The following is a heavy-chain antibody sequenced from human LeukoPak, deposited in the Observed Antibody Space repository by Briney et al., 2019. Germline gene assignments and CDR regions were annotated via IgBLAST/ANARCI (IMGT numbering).Heavy chain of an antibody. CDR1: GFTFSSYG. D-gene: IGHD5-18*01. V-gene: IGHV3-30*18. Sequence: PGRSLRLSCAASGFTFSSYGMHWVRQAPGKGLEWVAVISYDGSNKYYADSVKGRFTISRDNSKNTLYLQMNSLRAEDTAVYYCAKGPRSYSQRLFDYWGQGTLVTVSS. CDR3: AKGPRSYSQRLFDY. CDR2: ISYDGSNK. J-gene: IGHJ4*02.